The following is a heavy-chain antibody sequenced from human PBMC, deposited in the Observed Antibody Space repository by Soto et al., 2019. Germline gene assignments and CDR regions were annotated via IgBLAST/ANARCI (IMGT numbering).Heavy chain of an antibody. D-gene: IGHD2-21*02. V-gene: IGHV1-2*04. J-gene: IGHJ4*02. CDR3: GLSDCVGVCFSFDH. CDR2: VNPKSGGT. CDR1: GYTFTDYY. Sequence: ASVKVSCKASGYTFTDYYIHWFRQAPGQGLEWMGWVNPKSGGTNYAQKFQGWITMTRDTSISTAFVEFSRLRSDDTAVYYCGLSDCVGVCFSFDHWGQGTLVTICS.